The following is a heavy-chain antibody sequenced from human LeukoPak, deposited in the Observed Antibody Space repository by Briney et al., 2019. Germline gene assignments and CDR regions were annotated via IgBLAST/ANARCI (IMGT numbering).Heavy chain of an antibody. CDR3: ARQGNSNYYYMDV. V-gene: IGHV5-51*01. D-gene: IGHD2/OR15-2a*01. J-gene: IGHJ6*03. CDR1: GYTFTYDW. CDR2: IYPGDSDT. Sequence: GESLKISCKGSGYTFTYDWIGWVRQVPGKGLEWMGIIYPGDSDTRYSPSFQGQVTTSADKSISTAYLQWSSLKASDTAMYYCARQGNSNYYYMDVWGRGTTVTVSS.